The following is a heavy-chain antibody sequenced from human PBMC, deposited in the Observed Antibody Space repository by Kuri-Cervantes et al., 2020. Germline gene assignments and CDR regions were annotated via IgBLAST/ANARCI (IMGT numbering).Heavy chain of an antibody. D-gene: IGHD2-2*01. CDR2: INAGNGNT. Sequence: ASVKVSCKASGYTFTSYAMHWVRQAPGQRLEWMGWINAGNGNTKYSQKFQGRVTITRDTSASTAYMELSSLRSEDTAVYYCARAIGYCSSTSCPWGGDALDIWGQGTMVTVSS. CDR3: ARAIGYCSSTSCPWGGDALDI. J-gene: IGHJ3*02. V-gene: IGHV1-3*01. CDR1: GYTFTSYA.